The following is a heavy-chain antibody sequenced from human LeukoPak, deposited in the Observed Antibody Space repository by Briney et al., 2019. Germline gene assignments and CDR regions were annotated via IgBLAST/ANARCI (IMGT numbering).Heavy chain of an antibody. CDR2: ISGSGSST. CDR3: AKGGGPVIAVAGRFDY. J-gene: IGHJ4*02. V-gene: IGHV3-23*01. Sequence: PGGSLRLSCEASGFTFSSYGMSWVRQAPGKGLEWVSVISGSGSSTDYADSVKGRFTISRDNSKNTLYLQMNSLRAEDTAVYYCAKGGGPVIAVAGRFDYWGQGTLVTVSS. CDR1: GFTFSSYG. D-gene: IGHD6-19*01.